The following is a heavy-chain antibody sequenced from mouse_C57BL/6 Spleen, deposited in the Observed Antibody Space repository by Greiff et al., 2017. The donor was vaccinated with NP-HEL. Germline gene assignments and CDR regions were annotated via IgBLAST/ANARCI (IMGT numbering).Heavy chain of an antibody. Sequence: QVQLQQPGAELVKPGASVKLSCKASGYTFTSYWMQWVKQRPGQGLEWIGEIDPSDSYTNYNQKFKGKAKLTVDTSSSTAYMQLSSLTSEDSAVYYCARPSLRYGSSYWYFDVWGTGTTVTVSS. D-gene: IGHD1-1*01. CDR2: IDPSDSYT. V-gene: IGHV1-50*01. J-gene: IGHJ1*03. CDR3: ARPSLRYGSSYWYFDV. CDR1: GYTFTSYW.